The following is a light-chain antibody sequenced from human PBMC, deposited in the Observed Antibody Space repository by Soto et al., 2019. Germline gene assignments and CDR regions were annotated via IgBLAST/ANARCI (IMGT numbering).Light chain of an antibody. J-gene: IGKJ3*01. Sequence: EIVLTQSPATLSLSPGERATLSCRASQSVSSYLAWYQQKPGQAPRLLIYDASNRATGIPARFSGSGSGTXXXXXXXXXXXXXFAVYYCQQRSNWPFTXXPXXKVDIX. V-gene: IGKV3-11*01. CDR2: DAS. CDR1: QSVSSY. CDR3: QQRSNWPFT.